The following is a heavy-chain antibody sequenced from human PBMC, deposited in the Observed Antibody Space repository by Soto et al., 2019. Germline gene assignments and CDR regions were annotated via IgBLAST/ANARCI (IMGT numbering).Heavy chain of an antibody. CDR1: GFSLSIYS. V-gene: IGHV3-21*01. CDR3: VRHTCAADCYSLAY. D-gene: IGHD2-21*02. Sequence: EVQLVESGGGLVQPGGSLRLSCAASGFSLSIYSMNWVRQAPGKGLEWVSSISRTSDYIFYADSVRGRFTISRDNARNSLFLQMDSLRAEDTAVYYCVRHTCAADCYSLAYWGQGTLVTVSS. J-gene: IGHJ4*02. CDR2: ISRTSDYI.